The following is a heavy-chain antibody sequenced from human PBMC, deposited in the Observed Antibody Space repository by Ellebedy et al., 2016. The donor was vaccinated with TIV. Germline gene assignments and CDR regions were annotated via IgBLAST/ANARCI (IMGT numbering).Heavy chain of an antibody. V-gene: IGHV4-59*01. CDR1: GGSLRSYY. CDR2: MYYSGST. CDR3: VRGEMTTVMAEL. D-gene: IGHD5-24*01. Sequence: MPSETLSLTCTVSGGSLRSYYWSWIRQPPGKGLEWIAHMYYSGSTTYNPSLQSRASISVDMSQNQFSLKVTPVTAADTAIYYCVRGEMTTVMAELWGQGTLVTVSS. J-gene: IGHJ3*01.